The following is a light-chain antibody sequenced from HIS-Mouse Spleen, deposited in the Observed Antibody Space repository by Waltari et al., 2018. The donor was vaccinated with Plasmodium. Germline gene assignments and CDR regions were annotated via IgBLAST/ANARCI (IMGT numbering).Light chain of an antibody. V-gene: IGKV3-20*01. J-gene: IGKJ4*01. Sequence: EIVLTQSLGTLPLSPGERATLSCRASQSVSSSYLAWYQKKPGQAPRLLSYGASSRATGMPDRFSGSGSGTEFTVTISRLEPEDCAVYYCQQYGSSPLTFGGGTKVEIK. CDR1: QSVSSSY. CDR2: GAS. CDR3: QQYGSSPLT.